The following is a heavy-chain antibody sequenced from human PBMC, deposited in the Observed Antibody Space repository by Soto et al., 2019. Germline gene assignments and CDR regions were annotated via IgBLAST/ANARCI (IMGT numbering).Heavy chain of an antibody. J-gene: IGHJ6*02. CDR3: AKAPGSYSYYYYGMDV. D-gene: IGHD3-10*01. CDR1: GFTFSSYG. V-gene: IGHV3-23*01. CDR2: ISGSGGNT. Sequence: EVQLLESGGGLVQPGGSLRLSCAASGFTFSSYGMSWVRQAPGKGLEWVSGISGSGGNTYYADSVKGRFTISRDNSKNTLYLQMISLRAEDTAVYYCAKAPGSYSYYYYGMDVWGQGTTVTVSS.